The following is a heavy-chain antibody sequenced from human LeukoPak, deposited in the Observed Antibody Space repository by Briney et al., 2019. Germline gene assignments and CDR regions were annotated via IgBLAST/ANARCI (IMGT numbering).Heavy chain of an antibody. CDR2: INHSGST. V-gene: IGHV4-34*01. CDR3: ARGGYSGYDDFDY. Sequence: SETLSLTCAVYGGSFSGYYWSWIRQPPGKGLEWIGEINHSGSTNYNPSLKSRVTISVDTSKNQFSLKLSSVTAADTAVYYCARGGYSGYDDFDYWGQGTLVTVSS. D-gene: IGHD5-12*01. CDR1: GGSFSGYY. J-gene: IGHJ4*02.